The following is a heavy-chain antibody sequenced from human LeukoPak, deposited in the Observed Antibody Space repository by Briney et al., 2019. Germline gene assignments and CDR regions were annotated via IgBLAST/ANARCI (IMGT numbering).Heavy chain of an antibody. CDR1: GGTFSSYA. V-gene: IGHV1-69*13. CDR3: ARVAGYRNWFDP. D-gene: IGHD5-12*01. Sequence: SVKVSCKASGGTFSSYAISWVRQAPGQGLEWMGGIIPIFGTANYAQKFQGRVTITADESTSTAYMELSSLRSEDTAVYYCARVAGYRNWFDPWGQGTLVTVSS. J-gene: IGHJ5*02. CDR2: IIPIFGTA.